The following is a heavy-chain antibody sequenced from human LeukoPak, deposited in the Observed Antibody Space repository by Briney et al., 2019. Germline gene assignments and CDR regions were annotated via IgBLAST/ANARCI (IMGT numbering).Heavy chain of an antibody. V-gene: IGHV3-66*02. Sequence: PGGSLRLSCAASGFTVSSNYMSWVRQAPGKGLEWVSVIYSGGSTYYADSVKGRFTISRDNSKKTLYLQMNSLRAEATAVYYCGRDLGTFDGDYVLSWAQGTLVTVSS. J-gene: IGHJ5*02. CDR1: GFTVSSNY. CDR2: IYSGGST. CDR3: GRDLGTFDGDYVLS. D-gene: IGHD4-17*01.